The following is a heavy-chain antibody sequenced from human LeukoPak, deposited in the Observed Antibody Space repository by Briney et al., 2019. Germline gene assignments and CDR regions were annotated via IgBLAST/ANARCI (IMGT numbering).Heavy chain of an antibody. Sequence: PGGSLRLSCAASGFTFSSYWMSWVRQVPGEGLEWVANIKQDGSEKYYVDSVKGRFTISRDNAKNSLYLQMNSLRAEDTAVYYCARDLGKIGGNSSPFDYWGQGTLVTVSS. D-gene: IGHD4-23*01. J-gene: IGHJ4*02. CDR2: IKQDGSEK. CDR3: ARDLGKIGGNSSPFDY. V-gene: IGHV3-7*01. CDR1: GFTFSSYW.